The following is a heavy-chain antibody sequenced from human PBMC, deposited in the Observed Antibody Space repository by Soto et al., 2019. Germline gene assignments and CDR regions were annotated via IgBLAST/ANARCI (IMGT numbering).Heavy chain of an antibody. V-gene: IGHV4-31*03. CDR3: ARDSGYFDSSGPPSDVFDI. D-gene: IGHD3-22*01. CDR2: ISYSGST. Sequence: SEALSLTCTVSGGSVTSDGYFWSWVRQHPGKGLEWIGYISYSGSTYYNPSLKSRVTISVETSKNQFSLRLSAVTAADTAVYYCARDSGYFDSSGPPSDVFDIGGQGKMVTVSS. J-gene: IGHJ3*02. CDR1: GGSVTSDGYF.